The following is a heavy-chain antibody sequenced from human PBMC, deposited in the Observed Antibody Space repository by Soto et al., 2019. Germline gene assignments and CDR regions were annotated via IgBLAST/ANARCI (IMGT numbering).Heavy chain of an antibody. J-gene: IGHJ4*02. Sequence: SETLSLTCAVSGGSISSSSYYWGWIRQPPGKGLEWIGSIYYSGSTYYNPSLKSRVTISVDTSKNQFSLKLSSVTAADTAVYYCAKYIVATEYYFDYWGQGTLVTVSS. V-gene: IGHV4-39*01. CDR2: IYYSGST. D-gene: IGHD5-12*01. CDR1: GGSISSSSYY. CDR3: AKYIVATEYYFDY.